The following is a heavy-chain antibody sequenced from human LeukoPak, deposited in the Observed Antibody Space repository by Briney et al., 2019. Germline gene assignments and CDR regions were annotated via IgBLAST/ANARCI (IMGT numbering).Heavy chain of an antibody. CDR2: IYSGGST. J-gene: IGHJ5*02. Sequence: PGGSLRLSCAASGFTVSSNYISWVRQAPGKGLEWVSVIYSGGSTYYADSVKGRFTISRDNSKNTLYLQMNSLRAEDTAVYYCARDRLVGVPAPWGQGTLVTVSS. V-gene: IGHV3-66*01. D-gene: IGHD2-2*01. CDR1: GFTVSSNY. CDR3: ARDRLVGVPAP.